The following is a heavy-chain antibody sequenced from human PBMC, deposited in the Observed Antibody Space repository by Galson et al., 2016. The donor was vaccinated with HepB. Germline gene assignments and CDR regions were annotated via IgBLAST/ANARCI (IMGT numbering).Heavy chain of an antibody. J-gene: IGHJ4*02. V-gene: IGHV3-23*01. CDR1: GFTFSDYY. Sequence: SLRLSCAASGFTFSDYYMSWIRQAPGKGLEWVSAISGSGGSTYYADSVKGRFTISRDNSKNTLYLQMNSLRAEDTAVYYCAKIHLAYCGGDCYLFDYWGQGTLVTVSS. D-gene: IGHD2-21*01. CDR2: ISGSGGST. CDR3: AKIHLAYCGGDCYLFDY.